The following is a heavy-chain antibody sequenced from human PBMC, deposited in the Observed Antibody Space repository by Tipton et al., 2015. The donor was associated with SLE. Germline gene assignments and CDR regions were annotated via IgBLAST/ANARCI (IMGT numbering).Heavy chain of an antibody. CDR2: INHSGST. CDR1: GGSFSGYY. V-gene: IGHV4-34*01. J-gene: IGHJ4*02. D-gene: IGHD6-13*01. Sequence: TLSLTCGVYGGSFSGYYWGWIRQPPGKGLEWIGEINHSGSTNYNPSLKSRVTISVDTSKNQFSLKLSSVTAADTAMYYCARGRSSSWYDFDYWGQGTLVTVSS. CDR3: ARGRSSSWYDFDY.